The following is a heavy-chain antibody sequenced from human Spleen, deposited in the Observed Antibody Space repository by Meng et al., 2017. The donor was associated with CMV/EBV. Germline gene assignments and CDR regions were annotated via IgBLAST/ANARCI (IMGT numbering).Heavy chain of an antibody. J-gene: IGHJ6*02. CDR2: IKPDGSEK. CDR1: GFTSRRYW. V-gene: IGHV3-7*01. CDR3: ARTGYCRDTNCYYFGASYGVDV. Sequence: GESLKISCVASGFTSRRYWMTWVRQAPGKGLEWVANIKPDGSEKNYVDSVKGRFTISRDNAKNSLFLHMNSLRAEDTAVYYCARTGYCRDTNCYYFGASYGVDVWGQGTTVTVSS. D-gene: IGHD2-21*01.